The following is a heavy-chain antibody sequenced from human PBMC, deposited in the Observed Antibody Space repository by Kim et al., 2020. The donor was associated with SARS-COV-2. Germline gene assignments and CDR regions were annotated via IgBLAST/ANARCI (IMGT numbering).Heavy chain of an antibody. V-gene: IGHV3-30*14. CDR1: GFAFSSHS. Sequence: GGSLRLSCAASGFAFSSHSMLWVRQAPGKGLECVALISSDASFKYYLDSVKGRFTISRDNSKNTLYLQLNSLSAEDTAVYYCARDRIGGHGAFDVWGQGT. CDR3: ARDRIGGHGAFDV. J-gene: IGHJ3*01. CDR2: ISSDASFK.